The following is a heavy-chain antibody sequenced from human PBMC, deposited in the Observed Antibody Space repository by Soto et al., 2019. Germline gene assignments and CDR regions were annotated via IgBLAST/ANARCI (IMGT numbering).Heavy chain of an antibody. CDR3: AITYYDFDV. Sequence: EEQLVQSGGGLVQPGGSLRLSCAASGLSFSRYDLFWVRQAPGKGLEYVSAVSRNGINTYYANSVKGRFTISSDNSTNIMYLQMANRRGDDMAVYYCAITYYDFDVWGKGTTVIVSS. D-gene: IGHD3-3*01. J-gene: IGHJ6*04. CDR1: GLSFSRYD. CDR2: VSRNGINT. V-gene: IGHV3-64*01.